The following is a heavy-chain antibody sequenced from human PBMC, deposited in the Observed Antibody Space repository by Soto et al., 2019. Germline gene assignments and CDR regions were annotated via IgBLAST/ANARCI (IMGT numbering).Heavy chain of an antibody. CDR2: FYNIGSS. CDR3: ARGRGYGEVPFDY. D-gene: IGHD4-17*01. Sequence: SLPCAVSGGSISTGDYSWNWIRQPPGNGLQWIGCFYNIGSSYYNPSLNSRVTISVDRSKNQFSLELTSVTAADTAVYYCARGRGYGEVPFDYWGQGSLVTVSS. J-gene: IGHJ4*02. V-gene: IGHV4-30-2*01. CDR1: GGSISTGDYS.